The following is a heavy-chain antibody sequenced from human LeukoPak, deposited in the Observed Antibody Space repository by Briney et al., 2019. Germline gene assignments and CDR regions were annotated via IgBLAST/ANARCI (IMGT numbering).Heavy chain of an antibody. CDR3: ARASYSSSWRYYFDY. V-gene: IGHV3-48*02. J-gene: IGHJ4*02. Sequence: PGGSLRLSCVASGFTVSSNYMNWVRQAPGKGLEWVSYISSGSSTIYYADSVKGRFTISRDNAKNSLYLQMNSLRDEDTAVYYCARASYSSSWRYYFDYWGQGTLVTVSS. CDR2: ISSGSSTI. CDR1: GFTVSSNY. D-gene: IGHD6-13*01.